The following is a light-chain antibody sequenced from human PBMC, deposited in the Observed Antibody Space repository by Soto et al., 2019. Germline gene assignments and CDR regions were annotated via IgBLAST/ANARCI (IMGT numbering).Light chain of an antibody. CDR1: TGAVTSSNY. Sequence: QAVVTQEPSLTVSLGGTVTLTCAVYTGAVTSSNYPNWFQQKPGQAPRALIYSTNHKYSWTPARFSGSLLGGKAALTLSGVQPEDEADYYCLLYYGGQLGVFGGGTKLTVL. CDR2: STN. V-gene: IGLV7-43*01. CDR3: LLYYGGQLGV. J-gene: IGLJ2*01.